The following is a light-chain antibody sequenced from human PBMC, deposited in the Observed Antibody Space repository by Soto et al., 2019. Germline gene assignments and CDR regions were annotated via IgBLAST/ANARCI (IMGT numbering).Light chain of an antibody. V-gene: IGLV7-46*01. CDR3: LLSYSGARV. J-gene: IGLJ3*02. CDR1: TGAVTSGHY. CDR2: DTS. Sequence: QAVVTQEPSLTVSPGGTVTLNCGSSTGAVTSGHYPYWFQQKPGQAPRTLIYDTSNKHSWTPARFSGSLLGGKAALTLSGAQPEDDSEYYFLLSYSGARVFGGGTKRTVL.